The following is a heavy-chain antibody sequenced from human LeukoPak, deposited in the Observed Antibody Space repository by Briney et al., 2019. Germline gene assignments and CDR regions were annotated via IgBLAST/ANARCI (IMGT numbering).Heavy chain of an antibody. J-gene: IGHJ6*02. CDR1: GYTLTELS. V-gene: IGHV1-24*01. CDR2: FDPEDGET. Sequence: ASVKVSCKVSGYTLTELSMHWVRQAPGKGLEWMGGFDPEDGETIYAQKFQGRVTMTEDTSTDTAYMELSSLRSEDTAVYYCATGYSSGWPYYYYYGMDVWGQGTTVTVSS. CDR3: ATGYSSGWPYYYYYGMDV. D-gene: IGHD6-19*01.